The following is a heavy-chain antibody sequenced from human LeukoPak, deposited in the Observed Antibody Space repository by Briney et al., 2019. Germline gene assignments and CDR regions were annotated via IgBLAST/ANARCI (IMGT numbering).Heavy chain of an antibody. J-gene: IGHJ6*02. D-gene: IGHD6-13*01. CDR2: IDHSGGA. Sequence: TSETLSLTCAVYGGSFSGYYWIWIRQPPGRGLEWIGEIDHSGGANYNPSLKSRVIISLDTSKNHFSLNLSSLTAADTAIYYCARGLPFSSCGMDVWGQGTTVTVSS. CDR1: GGSFSGYY. CDR3: ARGLPFSSCGMDV. V-gene: IGHV4-34*01.